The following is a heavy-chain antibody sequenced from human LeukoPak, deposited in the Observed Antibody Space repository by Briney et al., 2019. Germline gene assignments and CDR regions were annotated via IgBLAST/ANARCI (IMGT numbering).Heavy chain of an antibody. D-gene: IGHD5-18*01. Sequence: PGGSLRLSCAASGFTFTTYWMHWVRQAPGKGLVWVSHINSDGSITSYADSVKGRFTISRDNAKNTLYLQMNSLRAEDTAVYYCARDAVDTANDAWGQGTTVTVSS. J-gene: IGHJ6*02. V-gene: IGHV3-74*01. CDR3: ARDAVDTANDA. CDR2: INSDGSIT. CDR1: GFTFTTYW.